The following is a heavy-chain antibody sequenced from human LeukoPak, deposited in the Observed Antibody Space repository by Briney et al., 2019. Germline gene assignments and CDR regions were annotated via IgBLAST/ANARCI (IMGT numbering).Heavy chain of an antibody. D-gene: IGHD3-10*01. J-gene: IGHJ5*02. V-gene: IGHV4-30-4*01. CDR3: ARCHLGVRVFDP. CDR1: GCPISSGDYY. CDR2: IYYSGTT. Sequence: SETLSLTCTVSGCPISSGDYYWSWIRQPPGKGLEWIGYIYYSGTTYYNPSLKSRVTISVDTSKNQFSLKLSSVTAADTAVYYCARCHLGVRVFDPWGQGTLVTVSS.